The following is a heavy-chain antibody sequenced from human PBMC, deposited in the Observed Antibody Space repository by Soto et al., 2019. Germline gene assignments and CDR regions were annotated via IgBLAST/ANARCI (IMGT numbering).Heavy chain of an antibody. CDR1: GYTFTSYG. CDR2: LSAYNGNT. Sequence: QVQLVQSGAEVKKPGASVKVSCKASGYTFTSYGISWVRQAPGQGLEWMGWLSAYNGNTNYAQKLQGRVTMTTDTSTSTAYMELRSLRSDDTAVYYCASVPGYCSGGSCTHAFDIWGQGTMVTVSS. J-gene: IGHJ3*02. D-gene: IGHD2-15*01. CDR3: ASVPGYCSGGSCTHAFDI. V-gene: IGHV1-18*01.